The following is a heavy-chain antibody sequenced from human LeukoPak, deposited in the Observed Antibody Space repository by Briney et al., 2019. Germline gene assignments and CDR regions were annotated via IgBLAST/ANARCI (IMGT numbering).Heavy chain of an antibody. J-gene: IGHJ4*02. CDR2: ISGSGGST. CDR3: AKALRWLQPYFDY. V-gene: IGHV3-23*01. CDR1: GFTFSSYA. D-gene: IGHD5-24*01. Sequence: GGSLRLSCAASGFTFSSYAMSWVRQAPGKGLEWASSISGSGGSTYYADSVKGRFTISRDNSKNTLYLQMNSLRAEDTAVYYCAKALRWLQPYFDYWGQGTLVTVSS.